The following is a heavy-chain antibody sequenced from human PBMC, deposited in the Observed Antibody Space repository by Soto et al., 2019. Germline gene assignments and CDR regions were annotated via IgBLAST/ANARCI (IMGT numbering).Heavy chain of an antibody. Sequence: PGGSLRLSCAASGFTFSSYSMNWVRQAPGKGLEWVSSISSSSYIYYADSVKGRFTISRDNAKNSLYLQMNSLRAEDTAVYYCARDGKRGVAATPVIWGQGTLVTVSS. CDR1: GFTFSSYS. J-gene: IGHJ4*02. D-gene: IGHD2-15*01. CDR2: ISSSSYI. CDR3: ARDGKRGVAATPVI. V-gene: IGHV3-21*01.